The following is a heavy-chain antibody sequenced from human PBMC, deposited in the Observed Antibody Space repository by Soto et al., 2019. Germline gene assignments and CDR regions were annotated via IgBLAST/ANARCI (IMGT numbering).Heavy chain of an antibody. V-gene: IGHV1-69*13. CDR3: ARDRYIFCHHSFCYSSFDY. D-gene: IGHD2-21*01. CDR2: IIPMSGTS. Sequence: AAVKVSCKASGGTFSSYTISWVRQAPGQGLEWMGGIIPMSGTSNYARKFEGRLTITADEPTGTAYMELTSLRSDDTAMYYCARDRYIFCHHSFCYSSFDYWGQGTLVTVSS. CDR1: GGTFSSYT. J-gene: IGHJ4*02.